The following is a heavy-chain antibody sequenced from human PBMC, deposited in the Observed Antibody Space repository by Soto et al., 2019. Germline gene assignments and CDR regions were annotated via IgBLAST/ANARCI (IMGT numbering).Heavy chain of an antibody. J-gene: IGHJ1*01. D-gene: IGHD3-3*01. V-gene: IGHV3-23*01. CDR3: AKSRRGQIWSGYYPPEYFQH. Sequence: HPGGSLRLSCAASGFTFSSYAMSWVRQAPGKGLEWVSAISGSGGSTYYADSVKGRFTISRDNSKNTLYLQMNSLRAEDTAVYYCAKSRRGQIWSGYYPPEYFQHWGQGTLVTVSS. CDR2: ISGSGGST. CDR1: GFTFSSYA.